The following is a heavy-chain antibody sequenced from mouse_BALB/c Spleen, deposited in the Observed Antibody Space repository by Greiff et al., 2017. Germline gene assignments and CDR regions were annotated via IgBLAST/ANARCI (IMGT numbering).Heavy chain of an antibody. CDR1: GFAFSSYD. V-gene: IGHV5-12-1*01. CDR2: ISSGGGST. CDR3: AVVAPYWYFDV. J-gene: IGHJ1*01. Sequence: VQLVESGGGLVKPGGSLKLSCAASGFAFSSYDMSWVRQTPEKRLEWVAYISSGGGSTYYPDTVKGRFTISRDNAKNTLYLQMSSLKSEDTAMYYCAVVAPYWYFDVWGAGTTVTVSS. D-gene: IGHD1-1*01.